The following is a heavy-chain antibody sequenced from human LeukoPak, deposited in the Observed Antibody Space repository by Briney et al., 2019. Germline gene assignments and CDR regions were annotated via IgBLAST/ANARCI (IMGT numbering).Heavy chain of an antibody. Sequence: PGGSLRLSCAASGFTFSSYSMNWVRQAPGKGLEWVSSISSSSSYIYYADSVKGRFTISRDNAKNTLYLQMNSLRAEDTAVYYCARESAGYDYVWGSYRRPFDYWGQGTLVTVSS. D-gene: IGHD3-16*02. J-gene: IGHJ4*02. CDR2: ISSSSSYI. CDR3: ARESAGYDYVWGSYRRPFDY. V-gene: IGHV3-21*01. CDR1: GFTFSSYS.